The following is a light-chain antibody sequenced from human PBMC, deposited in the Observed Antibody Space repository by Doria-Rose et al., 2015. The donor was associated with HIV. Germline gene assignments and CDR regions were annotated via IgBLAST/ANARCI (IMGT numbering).Light chain of an antibody. CDR2: ETS. CDR3: LLSFSDARGV. J-gene: IGLJ3*02. V-gene: IGLV7-46*01. Sequence: GQAPRPLIYETSNRHSWTPARFSGSLLGGKAALTLSGAQPEDEADYYCLLSFSDARGVFGGGTKLTVL.